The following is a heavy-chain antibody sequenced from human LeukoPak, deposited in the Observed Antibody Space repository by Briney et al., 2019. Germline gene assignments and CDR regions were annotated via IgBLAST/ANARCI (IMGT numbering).Heavy chain of an antibody. CDR3: AREGYYDSSGYYPHGV. Sequence: PSETLSLTCTVSGGSISSYYWSWIRQPPGKGLEWIGYIYYSGSTNYNPSHKSRVTISVDTSKNQFSLKLSSVTAADTAVYYCAREGYYDSSGYYPHGVWSQGTLVTVSS. V-gene: IGHV4-59*01. CDR2: IYYSGST. CDR1: GGSISSYY. J-gene: IGHJ4*02. D-gene: IGHD3-22*01.